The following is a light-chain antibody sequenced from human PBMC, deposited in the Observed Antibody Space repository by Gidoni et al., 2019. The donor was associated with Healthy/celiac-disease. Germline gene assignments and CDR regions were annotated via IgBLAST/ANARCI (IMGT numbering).Light chain of an antibody. CDR3: QQRSNWPRGVT. Sequence: EIVLTQSPATLSLSPGERATLSCRASPSVSSYLAWYQQKPGQAPRLLIYDASNRATGIPARFSGSGSGTDFTLTISSLEPEDFAVYYCQQRSNWPRGVTFGPGTKVDIK. CDR1: PSVSSY. J-gene: IGKJ3*01. CDR2: DAS. V-gene: IGKV3-11*01.